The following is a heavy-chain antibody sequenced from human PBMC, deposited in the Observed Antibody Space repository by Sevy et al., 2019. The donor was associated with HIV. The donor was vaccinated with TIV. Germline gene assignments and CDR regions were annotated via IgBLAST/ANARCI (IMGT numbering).Heavy chain of an antibody. CDR1: GFILNNYA. J-gene: IGHJ4*02. CDR2: ISYDGSNK. Sequence: EGSLRLSCAASGFILNNYAMHWVRQAPGKGLEWVAVISYDGSNKYHADSVKGRFTISRDNSKNMLYLQMNSLRAEDTAVYYCARDILAGTFDYWGQGTLVTVSS. CDR3: ARDILAGTFDY. V-gene: IGHV3-30*01. D-gene: IGHD6-19*01.